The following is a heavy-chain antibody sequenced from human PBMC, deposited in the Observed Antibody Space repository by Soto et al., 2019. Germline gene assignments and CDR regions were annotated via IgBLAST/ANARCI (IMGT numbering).Heavy chain of an antibody. CDR2: ISYDGSNK. CDR3: ARDPNCSGGSCYAHTTFDY. CDR1: GFTFSSYA. Sequence: QVQLVESGGGVVQPGRSLRLSCAASGFTFSSYAMHWVRQAPGKGLEWVAVISYDGSNKYYADSVKGRFTISRDNSKNTLYLQMNSLRAEDTAVYYCARDPNCSGGSCYAHTTFDYWGQGTLVTVSS. V-gene: IGHV3-30-3*01. J-gene: IGHJ4*02. D-gene: IGHD2-15*01.